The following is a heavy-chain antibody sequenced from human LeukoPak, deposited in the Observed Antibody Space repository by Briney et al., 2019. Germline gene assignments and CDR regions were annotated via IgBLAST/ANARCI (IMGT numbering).Heavy chain of an antibody. D-gene: IGHD1-26*01. V-gene: IGHV4-59*01. J-gene: IGHJ4*02. CDR1: GGSISSYY. CDR3: ARGIVGANAHFDY. CDR2: IYYSGST. Sequence: SETLSLTCTVSGGSISSYYWSWIRQPPGKGLEWIGYIYYSGSTNYNPSLKSRVTISVDTSKNQFSLKLSSVTAADTAVYYCARGIVGANAHFDYWGQGTLVTVSS.